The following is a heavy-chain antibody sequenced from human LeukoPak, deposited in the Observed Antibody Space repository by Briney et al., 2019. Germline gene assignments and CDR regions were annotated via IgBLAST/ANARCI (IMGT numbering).Heavy chain of an antibody. Sequence: GGSLRLSCAASGFTFSDYYMSWIRQAPGKGLEWVSYISSSGSTIYYADSVKGRFTISRDNAKNSLYLQMNSLRAKDTAVYYCARSEGDSSGYYPVYYYYMDVWGKGTTVTVSS. J-gene: IGHJ6*03. CDR2: ISSSGSTI. V-gene: IGHV3-11*01. D-gene: IGHD3-22*01. CDR1: GFTFSDYY. CDR3: ARSEGDSSGYYPVYYYYMDV.